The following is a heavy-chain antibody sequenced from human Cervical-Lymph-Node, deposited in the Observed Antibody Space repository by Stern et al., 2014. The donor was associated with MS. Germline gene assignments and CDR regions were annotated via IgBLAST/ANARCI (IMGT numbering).Heavy chain of an antibody. V-gene: IGHV1-69*12. D-gene: IGHD5-18*01. CDR1: GGIFSSYA. Sequence: QDQLVQSGAEVKKPGSSVKVSCKASGGIFSSYAISWVRQAPGQGLEWMGGIIHIFGTANYAQKFQGRVTITADESTNTAYMELSSLRSDDTAIYYCARGYSYDLSYYYYAMDVWGQGTTVTVSS. J-gene: IGHJ6*02. CDR2: IIHIFGTA. CDR3: ARGYSYDLSYYYYAMDV.